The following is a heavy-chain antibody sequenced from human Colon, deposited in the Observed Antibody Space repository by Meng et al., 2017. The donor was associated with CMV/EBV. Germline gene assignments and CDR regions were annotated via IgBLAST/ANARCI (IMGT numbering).Heavy chain of an antibody. D-gene: IGHD3-3*01. CDR3: AGGDHRGFWSGYRLGYYNGMDV. Sequence: SVKVSCKTSDYSFRNKGITWVRQAPGQGLEWMGGIIPIFGTANYAQKFQGRVTITTDESTSTAYMELSSLRSEDTAVYYCAGGDHRGFWSGYRLGYYNGMDVWGQGTTVTVSS. J-gene: IGHJ6*02. V-gene: IGHV1-69*05. CDR1: DYSFRNKG. CDR2: IIPIFGTA.